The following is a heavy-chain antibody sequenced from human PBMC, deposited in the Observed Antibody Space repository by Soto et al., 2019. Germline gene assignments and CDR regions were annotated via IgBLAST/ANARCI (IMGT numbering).Heavy chain of an antibody. CDR2: IGGGGDTK. CDR3: VKVGRPTLWNYFDS. D-gene: IGHD2-21*01. Sequence: DVQLLESGGDLVQPGGSLRLSCEASGFIFISYAMNWVRQAPGKGLEWVSGIGGGGDTKYYADSVKGRFTISRDNSKSTVILKMNMRRAEETAVYYSVKVGRPTLWNYFDSWGLGTLVTVSP. J-gene: IGHJ4*02. V-gene: IGHV3-23*01. CDR1: GFIFISYA.